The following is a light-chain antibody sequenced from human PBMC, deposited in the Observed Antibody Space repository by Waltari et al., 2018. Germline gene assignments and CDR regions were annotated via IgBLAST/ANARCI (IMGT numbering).Light chain of an antibody. CDR1: QSVSNN. Sequence: QSSATLSVSPGETFTLSCRASQSVSNNLAWYQPTPGQPPRLLIYAAYSRGNAIPARFGGSGSGTDFALTITPLQSEDVGVYYCQQYHEWPYTFGQGTKLEI. CDR2: AAY. J-gene: IGKJ2*01. V-gene: IGKV3-15*01. CDR3: QQYHEWPYT.